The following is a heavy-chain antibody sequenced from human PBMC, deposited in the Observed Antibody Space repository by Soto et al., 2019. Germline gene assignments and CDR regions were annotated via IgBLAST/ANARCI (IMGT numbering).Heavy chain of an antibody. CDR2: INHSVST. Sequence: SETLSLTCAVYGGSFSGYYWSWIRQPPGKGLEWIGEINHSVSTNYNPSLKSRVTISVDTSKNQFSLKLSSVTAADTAVYYCARGGGRYYDFWSGYYKGLDFDYWGQGTLVTVSS. V-gene: IGHV4-34*01. D-gene: IGHD3-3*01. J-gene: IGHJ4*02. CDR3: ARGGGRYYDFWSGYYKGLDFDY. CDR1: GGSFSGYY.